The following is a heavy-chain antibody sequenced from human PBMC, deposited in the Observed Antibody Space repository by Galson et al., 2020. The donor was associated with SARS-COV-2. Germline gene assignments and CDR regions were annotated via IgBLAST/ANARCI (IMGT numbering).Heavy chain of an antibody. J-gene: IGHJ3*02. CDR1: GFTFSSYG. CDR2: IWYDGSNK. CDR3: ASTLTPLDAFDI. V-gene: IGHV3-33*01. Sequence: GGSLRLSCAASGFTFSSYGMHWVRQAPGKGLEWVAVIWYDGSNKYYADSVKGRFTISRDNSKNTLYLQMNSLRAEDTAVYYCASTLTPLDAFDIWGQGTMVTVYS.